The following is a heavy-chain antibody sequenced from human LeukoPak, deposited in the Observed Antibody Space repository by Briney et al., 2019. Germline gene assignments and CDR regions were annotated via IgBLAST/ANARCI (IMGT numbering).Heavy chain of an antibody. V-gene: IGHV3-9*01. J-gene: IGHJ4*02. CDR3: AKDFDY. CDR1: GFTFDDYA. CDR2: ISWNSGTI. Sequence: GGSLRLSCAASGFTFDDYAMHWVRQAPGKGLEWVSGISWNSGTIGYADSVKGRFTISRDNAKNSLYLQMNSLRAEDTALYYCAKDFDYWGQGTLVTVSS.